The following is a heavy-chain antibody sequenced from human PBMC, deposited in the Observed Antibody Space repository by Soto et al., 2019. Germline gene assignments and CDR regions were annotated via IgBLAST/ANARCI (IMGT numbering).Heavy chain of an antibody. CDR2: INHSGST. J-gene: IGHJ3*02. CDR1: GGSFSGYY. D-gene: IGHD6-13*01. Sequence: SETLSLTCAVYGGSFSGYYWSWIRQPPGKGLEWIGEINHSGSTNYNPSLKSRVTISVDTSKNQFSLKLSSVTAADTAVYYCAREPYSSSWRAAFDIWGQGTMVTVSS. V-gene: IGHV4-34*01. CDR3: AREPYSSSWRAAFDI.